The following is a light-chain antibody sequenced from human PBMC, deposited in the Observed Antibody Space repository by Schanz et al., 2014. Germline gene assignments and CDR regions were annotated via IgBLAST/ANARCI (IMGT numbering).Light chain of an antibody. Sequence: EIVMTQSPATLSVSPGERATLSCRASQSVSSNVAWYQQKPGQAPRLLIYDASTRATGIPDRFSGSGSGTDFTLTISSLQSEDFATYYCQQSYTPPWTFGQGTRVEIK. CDR3: QQSYTPPWT. J-gene: IGKJ1*01. CDR1: QSVSSN. V-gene: IGKV3D-15*01. CDR2: DAS.